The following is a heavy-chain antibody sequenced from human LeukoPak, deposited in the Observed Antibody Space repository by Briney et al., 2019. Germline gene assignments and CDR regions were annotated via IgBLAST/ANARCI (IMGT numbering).Heavy chain of an antibody. CDR2: IYSGGST. Sequence: GGSLRLSCAASGFTFSSYAMSWVRQAPGKGLEWVSVIYSGGSTYYADSVKGRFTISRDNSKNTLYLQMNSLRAEDTAVYYCARATYNWNVAYFDYWGQGTLVTVSS. J-gene: IGHJ4*02. V-gene: IGHV3-66*01. D-gene: IGHD1-20*01. CDR3: ARATYNWNVAYFDY. CDR1: GFTFSSYA.